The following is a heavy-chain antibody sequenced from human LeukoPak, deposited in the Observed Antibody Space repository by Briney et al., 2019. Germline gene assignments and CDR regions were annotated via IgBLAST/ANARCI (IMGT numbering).Heavy chain of an antibody. J-gene: IGHJ4*02. CDR2: LNPNTGHA. CDR3: ARVYVMCSGGSCFPWLGPSDY. D-gene: IGHD2-15*01. V-gene: IGHV1-2*06. CDR1: AYDFTGYH. Sequence: GASVKVSCKVVAYDFTGYHIHWVRLAPGQGPEWMGRLNPNTGHAVYAFKFQGRVTITRDTSSSTAYMELRSLRSDDTAVYYCARVYVMCSGGSCFPWLGPSDYWGQGTLVTVSS.